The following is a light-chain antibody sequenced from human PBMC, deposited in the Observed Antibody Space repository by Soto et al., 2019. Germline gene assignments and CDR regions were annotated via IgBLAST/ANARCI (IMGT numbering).Light chain of an antibody. V-gene: IGKV1-8*01. CDR3: QQYYSYPPT. Sequence: AIRMTQSPSSFSASTGDRVTITCRASQGISSYLAWYQQKPGKAPKLLIYAASTLQSGVPSRFSGSGSGTDFTLPISCLQSEDFATSYCQQYYSYPPTFGQGTKLEIK. CDR2: AAS. J-gene: IGKJ2*01. CDR1: QGISSY.